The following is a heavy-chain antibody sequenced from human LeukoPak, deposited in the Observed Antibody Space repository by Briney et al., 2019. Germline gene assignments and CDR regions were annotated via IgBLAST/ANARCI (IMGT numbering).Heavy chain of an antibody. CDR1: GYTFTGYY. J-gene: IGHJ4*02. Sequence: ASVKVSCKASGYTFTGYYMHWVRQAPRQGLEWMVWINPNSGGTNYAQKFQGRVTMTRDTSISTAYMELSRLRSDDTAVYYCARGIRYSGSYYPYWGQGTLVTVSS. CDR2: INPNSGGT. D-gene: IGHD1-26*01. CDR3: ARGIRYSGSYYPY. V-gene: IGHV1-2*02.